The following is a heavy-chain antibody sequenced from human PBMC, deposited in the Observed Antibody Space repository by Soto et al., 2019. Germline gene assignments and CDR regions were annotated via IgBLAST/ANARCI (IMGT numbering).Heavy chain of an antibody. CDR2: IYPGDSDT. D-gene: IGHD1-26*01. CDR3: AKTYSGDSNDAFDI. J-gene: IGHJ3*02. Sequence: GESLKISCTGSGYRFTNFWIGWVRQMPGKGLEWMGIIYPGDSDTTYGPSFEGQVTFSADRSTSTANLEWSSLRASDTAMYYCAKTYSGDSNDAFDIWGQGTLVIVSS. CDR1: GYRFTNFW. V-gene: IGHV5-51*01.